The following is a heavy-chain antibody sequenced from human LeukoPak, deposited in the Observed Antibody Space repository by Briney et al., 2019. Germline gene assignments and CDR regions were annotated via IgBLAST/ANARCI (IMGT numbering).Heavy chain of an antibody. Sequence: PGGSLRLSCAASGFTFSSHWMSWVRQAPGKGLEWVANIKQDGSEKHYVDSVKGRFTIPRDNAKNSLYLQMNSLRAEDTAVYYCARDSMYSSGWDVDYWGQGTLVTVSS. D-gene: IGHD6-19*01. CDR2: IKQDGSEK. J-gene: IGHJ4*02. CDR1: GFTFSSHW. V-gene: IGHV3-7*01. CDR3: ARDSMYSSGWDVDY.